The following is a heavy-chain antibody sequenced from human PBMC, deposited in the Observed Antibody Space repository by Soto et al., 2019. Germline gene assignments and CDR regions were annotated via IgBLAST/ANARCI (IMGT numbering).Heavy chain of an antibody. Sequence: EVQLVESGGVVVQPGGSLRLSCAASGFTFDDYTMHWVRQAPGKGLEWVSLISWDGGSTYYADSVKGRFTISRDNSKNSLYLQMNSLRTEDTALYYCAKGRCSSTSCYGDDYYYGTDVWGQGTTVTVSS. CDR2: ISWDGGST. CDR1: GFTFDDYT. CDR3: AKGRCSSTSCYGDDYYYGTDV. J-gene: IGHJ6*02. D-gene: IGHD2-2*01. V-gene: IGHV3-43*01.